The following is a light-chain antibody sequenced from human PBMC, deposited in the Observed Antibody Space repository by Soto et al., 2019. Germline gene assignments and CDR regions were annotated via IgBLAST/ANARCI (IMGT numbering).Light chain of an antibody. CDR3: QRYNDYQYI. CDR2: KAT. V-gene: IGKV1-5*03. J-gene: IGKJ2*01. CDR1: QSITTW. Sequence: DIQMTQSPSTLSASVGDRVTITCRASQSITTWLAWYQQKPGKAPKLLIYKATNLESGVPSRFSGSGSGTEFSLTISCLQPDDFATYYCQRYNDYQYIFGQGTKLEIK.